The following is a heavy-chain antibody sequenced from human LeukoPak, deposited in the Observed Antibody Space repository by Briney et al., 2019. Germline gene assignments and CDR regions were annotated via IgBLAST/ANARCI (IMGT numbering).Heavy chain of an antibody. Sequence: GSSVKVSCKASGGTFSSYAISWVRQAPGQGLEWMGGIIPIFGTANYAQKFQGRVTITTDESTSTAYMELSSLRSEDTAVYYCARLVGATHNWFDPWGQGTLVTVSS. J-gene: IGHJ5*02. CDR1: GGTFSSYA. CDR3: ARLVGATHNWFDP. D-gene: IGHD1-26*01. V-gene: IGHV1-69*05. CDR2: IIPIFGTA.